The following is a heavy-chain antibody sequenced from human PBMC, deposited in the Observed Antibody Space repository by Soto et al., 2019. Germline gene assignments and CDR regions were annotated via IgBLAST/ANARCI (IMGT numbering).Heavy chain of an antibody. CDR2: ISAYNGNT. J-gene: IGHJ6*02. CDR1: GYTFTSYG. D-gene: IGHD1-26*01. Sequence: ASVMVSCKASGYTFTSYGISWVRQAPGQGLEWMGWISAYNGNTNYAQKLQGRVTMTTDTSTSTAYMELRSLRSDDTAGNYCTREEEVGPSYYYYGLDVWGQGTTVTVSS. V-gene: IGHV1-18*01. CDR3: TREEEVGPSYYYYGLDV.